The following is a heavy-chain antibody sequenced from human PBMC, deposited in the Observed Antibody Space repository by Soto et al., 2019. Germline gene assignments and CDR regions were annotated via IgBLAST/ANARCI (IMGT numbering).Heavy chain of an antibody. Sequence: SETLSLTCAVYGGSFSGYYWSWIRQPPGKGLEWIGEINHSGSTNYNPSLKSRVTISVDTSKNQFSLKLSSVTAADTAVYYCARRSYDSSGFGIGGNDYWGQGTLVTVSS. J-gene: IGHJ4*02. D-gene: IGHD3-22*01. CDR2: INHSGST. CDR1: GGSFSGYY. V-gene: IGHV4-34*01. CDR3: ARRSYDSSGFGIGGNDY.